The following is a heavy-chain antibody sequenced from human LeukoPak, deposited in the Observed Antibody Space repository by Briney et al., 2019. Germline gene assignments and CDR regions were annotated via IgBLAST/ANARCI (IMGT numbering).Heavy chain of an antibody. CDR1: GFVFSSYW. J-gene: IGHJ5*02. V-gene: IGHV3-74*01. CDR3: ARGDDESLYH. CDR2: IYTDGSYT. D-gene: IGHD3-16*01. Sequence: PGGSLRLSCAASGFVFSSYWMHWVRQAPGKGLVWVSRIYTDGSYTNYADSVKGRFTISRDNAKNTLSLHMNILRAEDMAVYYCARGDDESLYHWGQGTLVTVSS.